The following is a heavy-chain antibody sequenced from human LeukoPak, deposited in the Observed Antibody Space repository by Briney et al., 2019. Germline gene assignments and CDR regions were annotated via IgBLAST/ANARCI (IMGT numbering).Heavy chain of an antibody. V-gene: IGHV3-11*01. J-gene: IGHJ3*02. CDR2: ISSSGSTI. CDR3: ASRGYSYGFGASDAFDI. Sequence: GGSLRLSCAASGFTFSSYAMSWIRQAPGKGLEWVSYISSSGSTIYYADSVKGRFTISRDNAKNSLYLQMNSLRAEDTAVYYCASRGYSYGFGASDAFDIWGQGTMVTVSS. D-gene: IGHD5-18*01. CDR1: GFTFSSYA.